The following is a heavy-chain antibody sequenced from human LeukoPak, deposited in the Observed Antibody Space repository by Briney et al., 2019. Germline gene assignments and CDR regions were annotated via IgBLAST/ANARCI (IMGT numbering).Heavy chain of an antibody. Sequence: PSETLSLTCTVSGGSISGYYWSWIRQPPGKGLEWIGYIYHSGSTNYNPSLKSRVTISVDTSKNQFSLKLSSVTAADTAVFYCARGFEYSTSSRLGYYYFYMDVWGIGTTVTVSS. CDR1: GGSISGYY. V-gene: IGHV4-59*08. J-gene: IGHJ6*03. CDR3: ARGFEYSTSSRLGYYYFYMDV. D-gene: IGHD6-6*01. CDR2: IYHSGST.